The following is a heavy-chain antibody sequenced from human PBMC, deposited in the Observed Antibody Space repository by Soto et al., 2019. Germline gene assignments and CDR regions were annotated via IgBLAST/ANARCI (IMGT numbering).Heavy chain of an antibody. CDR1: GFTFSSYG. V-gene: IGHV3-30*18. J-gene: IGHJ6*02. CDR3: AKDVVVGATTGLGDYHYYYGMDG. CDR2: ISYDGSNK. Sequence: PGGSLRLSCAASGFTFSSYGMHWVRQAPGKGLEWVAVISYDGSNKYYADSVKGRFTISRDDSKNTLFLQMNSLRAEDTAVYYCAKDVVVGATTGLGDYHYYYGMDGWGQGTSVTLSS. D-gene: IGHD1-26*01.